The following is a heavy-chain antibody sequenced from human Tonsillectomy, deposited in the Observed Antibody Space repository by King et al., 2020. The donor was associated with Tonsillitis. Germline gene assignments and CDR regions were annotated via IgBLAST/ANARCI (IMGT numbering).Heavy chain of an antibody. J-gene: IGHJ3*02. Sequence: VQLVESGGGLVKPGGSLRLSCAASQFTFNNAWMSWVRQAPGKGLEWVGRIKSKSDSGTADYAAPVKGRFTISRDDSKNTLDLQMNSLKSEDTAVYYCATEYSGGYGDYLGAYRIWGQGSLVIVSS. V-gene: IGHV3-15*01. D-gene: IGHD4-17*01. CDR1: QFTFNNAW. CDR2: IKSKSDSGTA. CDR3: ATEYSGGYGDYLGAYRI.